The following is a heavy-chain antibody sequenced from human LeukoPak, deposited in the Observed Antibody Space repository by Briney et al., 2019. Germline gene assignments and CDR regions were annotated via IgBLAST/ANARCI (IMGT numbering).Heavy chain of an antibody. D-gene: IGHD6-19*01. CDR1: GFTFDDYA. CDR2: TSWNSGSI. CDR3: AKDAGIAVAGYYFDY. Sequence: PGGSLRLSCAASGFTFDDYAMHWVRQAPGKGLEWVSGTSWNSGSIGYADSVKGRFTISRDNAKNSLYLQMNSLRAEDTALYYCAKDAGIAVAGYYFDYWGQGTLVTVSS. V-gene: IGHV3-9*01. J-gene: IGHJ4*02.